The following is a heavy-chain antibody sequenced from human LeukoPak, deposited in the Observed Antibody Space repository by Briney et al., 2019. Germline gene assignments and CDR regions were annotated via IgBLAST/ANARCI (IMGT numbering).Heavy chain of an antibody. Sequence: ASVKVSCKASGFTFTGYYMHWVRQAPGQGLEWMGWINPNGGGTNYAQKFQGRVTMTRDTSISTAYMELSSLTSDDTAVYYCARGTTTSYYYYYYMDVWGKGTTVTISS. CDR1: GFTFTGYY. CDR3: ARGTTTSYYYYYYMDV. CDR2: INPNGGGT. J-gene: IGHJ6*03. D-gene: IGHD4-17*01. V-gene: IGHV1-2*02.